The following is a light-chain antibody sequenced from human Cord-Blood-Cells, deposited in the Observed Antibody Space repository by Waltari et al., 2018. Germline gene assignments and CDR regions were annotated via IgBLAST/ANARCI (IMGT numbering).Light chain of an antibody. Sequence: EIVLTQSPGTLSLSPGERATLPCRASQSVSSSYLAWYQQKPGQAPRLLIYGASSRATGIPDRFSGSGSGTDFTLTISRLETEDFAVYYCQQYGSSQWTFGQGTKVEIK. J-gene: IGKJ1*01. CDR2: GAS. CDR1: QSVSSSY. V-gene: IGKV3-20*01. CDR3: QQYGSSQWT.